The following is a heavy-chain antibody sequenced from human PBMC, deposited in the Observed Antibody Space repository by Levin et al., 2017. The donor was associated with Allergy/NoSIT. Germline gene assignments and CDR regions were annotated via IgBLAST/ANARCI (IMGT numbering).Heavy chain of an antibody. D-gene: IGHD2-15*01. V-gene: IGHV3-7*01. Sequence: GGSLRLSCEASGFTFSIYWMSWVRQAPGKGLEWVANINQDGSEKYYVDSVKGRFTISRDNAKNSLYLQMNSLRAEDTAVYYCARYHSGGSCYENWGQGTLVTVSS. CDR3: ARYHSGGSCYEN. CDR1: GFTFSIYW. J-gene: IGHJ4*02. CDR2: INQDGSEK.